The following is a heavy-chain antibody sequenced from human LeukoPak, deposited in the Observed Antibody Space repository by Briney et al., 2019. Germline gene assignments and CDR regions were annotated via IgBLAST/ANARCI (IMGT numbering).Heavy chain of an antibody. D-gene: IGHD3-10*01. CDR3: VRDGEGVAISVNFWFEP. J-gene: IGHJ5*02. CDR1: GFTLTNYD. Sequence: ASVKVSCKASGFTLTNYDINWVRQAPGQGLEWMGWMNPINGNTGYARKFQGRVTMTRDTSISTAYMELRSLTSEDTAIYYCVRDGEGVAISVNFWFEPWGQGTLVTVSS. CDR2: MNPINGNT. V-gene: IGHV1-8*01.